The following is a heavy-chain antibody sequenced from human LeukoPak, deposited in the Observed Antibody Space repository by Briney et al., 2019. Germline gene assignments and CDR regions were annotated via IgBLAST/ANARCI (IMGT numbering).Heavy chain of an antibody. J-gene: IGHJ5*02. Sequence: PSETLSLTCIVSGGSINSYYWNWINQPPGKGLEWIGYVFYSGNTNYNPSLKSRVTISVDASKSQLSLKLSSVTAADTAVYYCARARDDYINNWFDPWGQGTLVTVSS. V-gene: IGHV4-59*01. CDR1: GGSINSYY. CDR2: VFYSGNT. CDR3: ARARDDYINNWFDP. D-gene: IGHD5-24*01.